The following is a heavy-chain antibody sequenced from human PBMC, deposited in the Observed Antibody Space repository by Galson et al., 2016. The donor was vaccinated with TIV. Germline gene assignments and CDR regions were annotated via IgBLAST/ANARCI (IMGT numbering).Heavy chain of an antibody. J-gene: IGHJ6*02. Sequence: SLRLSCAASGFNVSINYMTWVRQAPGKGLDWVSIITSDGSTNYADSVNGQFTISRDKSKNTLYLQMNSLRAEDTAVYYCVRERRYCGGDCYLYYYYGMDVWGQGTTVTVSS. V-gene: IGHV3-66*02. CDR2: ITSDGST. CDR3: VRERRYCGGDCYLYYYYGMDV. CDR1: GFNVSINY. D-gene: IGHD2-21*02.